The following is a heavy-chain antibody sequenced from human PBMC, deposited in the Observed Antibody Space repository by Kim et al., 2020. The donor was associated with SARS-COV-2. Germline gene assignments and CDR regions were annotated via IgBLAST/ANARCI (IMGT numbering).Heavy chain of an antibody. V-gene: IGHV4-59*13. CDR1: GGSISNYY. CDR2: IYYSGST. D-gene: IGHD3-9*01. J-gene: IGHJ3*02. CDR3: ARPDILTGYYAFDI. Sequence: SETLSLTCTVSGGSISNYYWSWIRQPPGKGLEWIGYIYYSGSTNYNPSLKSRVTISVDTSKNQFSLKLSSVTAADTAVYYCARPDILTGYYAFDIWGQGT.